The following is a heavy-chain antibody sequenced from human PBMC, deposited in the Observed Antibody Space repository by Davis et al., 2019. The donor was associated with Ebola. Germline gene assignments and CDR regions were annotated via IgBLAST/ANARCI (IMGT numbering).Heavy chain of an antibody. J-gene: IGHJ4*02. CDR2: IQFDGFNK. Sequence: GESLKISCAASGFTFSNYGMHWVRQAPGKGLEWVAFIQFDGFNKYYADSVKGRFTISIDNSKRTVYLQMDGLRAEDTAVFYCAKPYGDYVGYFDYLGQGTLVTVSS. V-gene: IGHV3-30*02. CDR3: AKPYGDYVGYFDY. D-gene: IGHD4-17*01. CDR1: GFTFSNYG.